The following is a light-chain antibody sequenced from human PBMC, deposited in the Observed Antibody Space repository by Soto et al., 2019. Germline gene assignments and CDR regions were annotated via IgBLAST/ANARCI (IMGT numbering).Light chain of an antibody. V-gene: IGKV3-15*01. CDR1: QSVSRN. Sequence: EMVMTQSPATLSVSPGERATLSCRASQSVSRNLAWYQQKPGQAPRLLIYGASTRATGIPARFSGSGSGTEFTLTISSLQSEDFAVYYCQQYNNWTPITFGQGTRLEIK. CDR3: QQYNNWTPIT. CDR2: GAS. J-gene: IGKJ5*01.